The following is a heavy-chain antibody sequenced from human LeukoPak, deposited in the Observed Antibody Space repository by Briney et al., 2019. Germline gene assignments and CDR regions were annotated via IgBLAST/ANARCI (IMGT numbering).Heavy chain of an antibody. CDR1: GGSFSSYY. V-gene: IGHV4-34*01. CDR3: ARGRLAPRSGGGRDYYYGMDV. CDR2: INHSGST. Sequence: SETLSLTCGVYGGSFSSYYWSWIRQPPGKGLEWIGQINHSGSTNHNPSLKSRVAISVDTSKNQFSLRLSSVTAADTAVYFCARGRLAPRSGGGRDYYYGMDVWGQGTTVTVSS. J-gene: IGHJ6*02. D-gene: IGHD2-15*01.